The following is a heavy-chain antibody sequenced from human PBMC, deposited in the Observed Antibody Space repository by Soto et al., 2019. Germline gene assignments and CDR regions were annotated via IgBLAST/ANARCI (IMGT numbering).Heavy chain of an antibody. CDR1: GGSFSGYY. CDR2: INHSGST. Sequence: PSETLSLTCAVYGGSFSGYYWSWIRQPPGKGLEWIGEINHSGSTNYNPSPKSRVTISVDTSKNQFSLKLSSVAAADTAVYYCASYGNTRVRGVMLDVWGKGTTVTVSS. V-gene: IGHV4-34*01. J-gene: IGHJ6*03. CDR3: ASYGNTRVRGVMLDV. D-gene: IGHD3-10*01.